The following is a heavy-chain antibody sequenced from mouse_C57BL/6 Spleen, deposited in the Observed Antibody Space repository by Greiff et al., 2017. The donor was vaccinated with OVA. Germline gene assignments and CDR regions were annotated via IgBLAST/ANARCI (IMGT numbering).Heavy chain of an antibody. CDR3: ARYIRPSRGYFDY. J-gene: IGHJ2*01. D-gene: IGHD1-1*01. CDR1: GFTFTDYY. Sequence: EVQVVESGGGLVQPGGSLSLSCAASGFTFTDYYMSWVRQPPGKALEWLGFIRNKANGYTTEYSASVKGRFTISRDNSQSILYLQMNALRAEDSATYYCARYIRPSRGYFDYWGQGTTLTVSS. CDR2: IRNKANGYTT. V-gene: IGHV7-3*01.